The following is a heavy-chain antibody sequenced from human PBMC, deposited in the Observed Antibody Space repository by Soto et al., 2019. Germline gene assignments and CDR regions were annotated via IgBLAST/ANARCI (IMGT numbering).Heavy chain of an antibody. Sequence: GDSLKISCKGSGYSFTTYWIGWVRQMPGKGLEWMGIIYPTDSDTRYSPSFQGQVTISADKSISTAYLQWSSLKASDTAMYYCARTVREQWLADYWGRGTMVTVSA. CDR3: ARTVREQWLADY. CDR2: IYPTDSDT. CDR1: GYSFTTYW. V-gene: IGHV5-51*01. J-gene: IGHJ4*02. D-gene: IGHD6-19*01.